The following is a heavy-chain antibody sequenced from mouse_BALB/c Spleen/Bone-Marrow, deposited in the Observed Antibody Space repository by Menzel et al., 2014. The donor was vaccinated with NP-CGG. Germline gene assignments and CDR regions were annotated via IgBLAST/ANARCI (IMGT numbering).Heavy chain of an antibody. CDR2: INPNTGYT. CDR3: ARAPLLRLRNYLDY. V-gene: IGHV1-7*01. J-gene: IGHJ2*01. D-gene: IGHD1-2*01. CDR1: GYTFTSYW. Sequence: QVQLQQSGAELAKPGASVKMSCKASGYTFTSYWMHWVKQRPGQGLEWIGYINPNTGYTEYNQKFKDKATLTADKSSSTAYMQLSSLTSEDSAVYYCARAPLLRLRNYLDYWGQGTTLTVSS.